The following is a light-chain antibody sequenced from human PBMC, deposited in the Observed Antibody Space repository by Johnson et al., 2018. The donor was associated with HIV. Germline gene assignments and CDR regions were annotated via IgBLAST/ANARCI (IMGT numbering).Light chain of an antibody. CDR2: DNN. Sequence: SVLTQPPSVSAAPGQKVTISCSGSSSNIGNNYVSWYQQLPGTAPKLLIYDNNKRPSGIPDRFSGSKSGTSATLGITGLQTWAEADYYCGTWDSSLSAGRYVFGTGTKVTVL. J-gene: IGLJ1*01. V-gene: IGLV1-51*01. CDR1: SSNIGNNY. CDR3: GTWDSSLSAGRYV.